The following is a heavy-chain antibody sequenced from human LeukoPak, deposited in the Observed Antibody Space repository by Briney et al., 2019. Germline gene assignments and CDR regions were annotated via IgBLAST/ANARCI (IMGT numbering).Heavy chain of an antibody. CDR1: GGTFSSYA. V-gene: IGHV1-69*06. D-gene: IGHD2-21*02. Sequence: ASVKVSCKASGGTFSSYAISWVRQAPGQGLEWMGGIIPIFGTANYAQKFQGRVTITADKSTSTAYMELSSLRSEDTAVYYCARAFTYCGGDCYPEGFGYWGQGTLVTVSS. CDR2: IIPIFGTA. CDR3: ARAFTYCGGDCYPEGFGY. J-gene: IGHJ4*02.